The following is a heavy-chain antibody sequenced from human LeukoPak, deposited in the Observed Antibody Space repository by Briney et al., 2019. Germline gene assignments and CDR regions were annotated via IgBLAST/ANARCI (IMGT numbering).Heavy chain of an antibody. CDR3: AKGTSSWHEFDS. J-gene: IGHJ4*02. CDR1: GFTFDDYA. CDR2: ITWNGDST. V-gene: IGHV3-43D*03. D-gene: IGHD6-13*01. Sequence: GGSLRLSCAASGFTFDDYAMHWVRQAPGKGLEWVSLITWNGDSTYYADSVKGRFTISRDNSKNYLYLQMNSLRAEDTALYYCAKGTSSWHEFDSWGQGTLVTVSS.